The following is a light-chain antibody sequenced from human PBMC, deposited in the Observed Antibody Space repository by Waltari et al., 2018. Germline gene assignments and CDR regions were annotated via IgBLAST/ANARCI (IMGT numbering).Light chain of an antibody. J-gene: IGKJ3*01. CDR1: QSISRY. CDR3: QQSYSTLFT. V-gene: IGKV1-39*01. CDR2: AAS. Sequence: DIQMTQSPSSLSASLGARVTITCRVSQSISRYLNWYQQKPGKAPKLLIYAASSLQSGVPSRFSGSGSGTDFTLTISSLQPEDFATYFCQQSYSTLFTFGPGTKVDIK.